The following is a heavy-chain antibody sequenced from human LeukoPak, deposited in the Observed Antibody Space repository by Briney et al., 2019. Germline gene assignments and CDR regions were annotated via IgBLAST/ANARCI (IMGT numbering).Heavy chain of an antibody. Sequence: GGSLRLSCASSGFTFSSYEMNWVRQAPGKGLEWVSYISGSGSTKYYADSVKGRFTISRDNAKNSLYLQMNSLRAEDTAVYYCARKGSSWYYFDYWGQGTLVTVSS. D-gene: IGHD6-13*01. CDR1: GFTFSSYE. V-gene: IGHV3-48*03. CDR2: ISGSGSTK. J-gene: IGHJ4*02. CDR3: ARKGSSWYYFDY.